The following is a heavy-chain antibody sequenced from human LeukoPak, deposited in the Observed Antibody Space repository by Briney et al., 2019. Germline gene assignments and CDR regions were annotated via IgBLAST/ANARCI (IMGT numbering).Heavy chain of an antibody. CDR3: VRDYGTGPTPPRFDY. D-gene: IGHD3-16*01. CDR1: GDSFTRSDYH. CDR2: IFYSGTT. J-gene: IGHJ4*02. Sequence: PETLSLTCSVSGDSFTRSDYHWGWVRQPPGKRLEWIGNIFYSGTTYYNPSLKSRVSMSLDASKKQFSLELSSVMAADTAVYYCVRDYGTGPTPPRFDYWGQGTLITVSS. V-gene: IGHV4-39*07.